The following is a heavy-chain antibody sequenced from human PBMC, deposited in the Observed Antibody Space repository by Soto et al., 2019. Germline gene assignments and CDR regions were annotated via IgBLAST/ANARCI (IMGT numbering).Heavy chain of an antibody. J-gene: IGHJ6*02. D-gene: IGHD2-2*01. Sequence: GESLKISCKGSGYSFTSYWISWVRQMPGKGLEWMGRIDPSDSYTNYSPSFQGHVTISADKSISTAYLQWSSLKASDTAMYYCASTHCSSTSCYYYYGMDVWGQGTTVTVSS. V-gene: IGHV5-10-1*01. CDR1: GYSFTSYW. CDR3: ASTHCSSTSCYYYYGMDV. CDR2: IDPSDSYT.